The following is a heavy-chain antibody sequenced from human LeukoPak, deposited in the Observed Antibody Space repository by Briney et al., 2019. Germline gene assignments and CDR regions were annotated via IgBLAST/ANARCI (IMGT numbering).Heavy chain of an antibody. D-gene: IGHD1-1*01. CDR1: GFTFSSYG. CDR2: ISYDGSNK. Sequence: GGSLRLSCAASGFTFSSYGMHWVRQAPGKGLEWVAVISYDGSNKYYADSVKGRFTISRDNSKNTLYLQMNSLRAEDTAVYYCAKDRAQITTSFDYWGQGTLVTVSS. J-gene: IGHJ4*02. CDR3: AKDRAQITTSFDY. V-gene: IGHV3-30*18.